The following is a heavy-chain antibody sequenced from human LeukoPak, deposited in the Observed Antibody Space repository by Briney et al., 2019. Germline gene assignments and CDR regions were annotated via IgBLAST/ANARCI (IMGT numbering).Heavy chain of an antibody. D-gene: IGHD1-7*01. Sequence: GGSLRLSCAASGFTFSDYEMSWIRQAPGKGLEWVSYISSSGSTIYYADSVKGRFTISRDNAKNSLYLQMNSLRAEDTAVYYCARDIENYAYYYGMDVWGQGTTVTVSS. CDR2: ISSSGSTI. J-gene: IGHJ6*02. V-gene: IGHV3-11*01. CDR1: GFTFSDYE. CDR3: ARDIENYAYYYGMDV.